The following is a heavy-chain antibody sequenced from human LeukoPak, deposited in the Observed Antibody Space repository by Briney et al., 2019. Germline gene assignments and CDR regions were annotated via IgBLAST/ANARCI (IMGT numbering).Heavy chain of an antibody. CDR2: PNSGDT. V-gene: IGHV1-2*02. CDR3: ASISEVWSGYYTVHHDY. Sequence: PNSGDTNYAQKFLGRVTMTRDTSISTAYMELSSLTSDDTAVYYCASISEVWSGYYTVHHDYWGQGTLVTVSS. D-gene: IGHD3-3*01. J-gene: IGHJ4*02.